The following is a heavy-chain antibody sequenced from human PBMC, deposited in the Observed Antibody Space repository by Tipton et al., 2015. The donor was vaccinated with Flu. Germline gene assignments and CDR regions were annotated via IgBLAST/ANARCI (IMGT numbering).Heavy chain of an antibody. J-gene: IGHJ6*02. D-gene: IGHD1-14*01. V-gene: IGHV3-64*07. CDR1: GFTFSDYA. CDR2: ISSNGDNT. CDR3: AIGMNTGLVDV. Sequence: QLVQSGGGLVQPGGSLRLSCAASGFTFSDYAMHWVRQAPGKGLEYVSAISSNGDNTYYADSVKGRFTISRDNSKNTLYLQMGSLRADDMAVYYCAIGMNTGLVDVWGQGTTVTVSS.